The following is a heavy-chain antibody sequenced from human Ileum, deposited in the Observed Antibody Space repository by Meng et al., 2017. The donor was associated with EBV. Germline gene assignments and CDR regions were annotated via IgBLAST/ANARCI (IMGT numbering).Heavy chain of an antibody. CDR3: ASSDYYRSDY. CDR2: TSHSGST. Sequence: VQREEAGPGLVKPSETRSLTCAVSGGSISRSDWWSWVRQPPGKGLEWIGETSHSGSTNYSPSLKSRVTISLDKSKNQLSLKLNSVTAADTAVYYCASSDYYRSDYWGQGTLVTVSS. D-gene: IGHD3-22*01. V-gene: IGHV4-4*02. CDR1: GGSISRSDW. J-gene: IGHJ4*02.